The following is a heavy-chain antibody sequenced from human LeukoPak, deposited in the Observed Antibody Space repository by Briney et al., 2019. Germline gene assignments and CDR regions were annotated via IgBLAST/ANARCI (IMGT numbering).Heavy chain of an antibody. D-gene: IGHD6-13*01. J-gene: IGHJ4*02. CDR2: ISSSSSYI. CDR1: EFTFSSYS. Sequence: GGSLRLSCAASEFTFSSYSMNWVRQAPGKGLEWVSSISSSSSYIYYADSVKGRFTISRDNAKNSLYLQMNSLRAEDTAVYYCARGGIAAFDYWGQGTLVTVSS. V-gene: IGHV3-21*01. CDR3: ARGGIAAFDY.